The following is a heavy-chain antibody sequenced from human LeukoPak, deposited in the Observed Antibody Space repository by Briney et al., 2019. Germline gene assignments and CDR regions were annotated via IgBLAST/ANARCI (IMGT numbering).Heavy chain of an antibody. V-gene: IGHV7-4-1*02. CDR2: INTNTGNP. CDR1: GYTFTSYA. D-gene: IGHD2-21*01. Sequence: ASVKVSCKASGYTFTSYAMNWVRQAPGQGLEWMGWINTNTGNPTYAQGFTGRCVFSLDTSVSTAYLQISSLKAEDTAVYYCARYSRGYYYYGMDVWGQGTTVTVS. CDR3: ARYSRGYYYYGMDV. J-gene: IGHJ6*02.